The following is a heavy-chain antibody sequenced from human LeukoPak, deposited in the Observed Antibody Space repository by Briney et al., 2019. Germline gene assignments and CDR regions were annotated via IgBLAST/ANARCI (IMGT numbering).Heavy chain of an antibody. CDR3: ARDGGVAAAGTLSLDS. CDR1: GYSISSGYY. V-gene: IGHV4-38-2*02. D-gene: IGHD6-13*01. J-gene: IGHJ4*02. CDR2: IYHSGST. Sequence: SETLSLTCTVSGYSISSGYYWNWIRQPPGKGLEWIGSIYHSGSTYYNPSLKSRVTISVDTSKNQFSLKLTFVTAADTAVYYCARDGGVAAAGTLSLDSWGQGTLVTVSS.